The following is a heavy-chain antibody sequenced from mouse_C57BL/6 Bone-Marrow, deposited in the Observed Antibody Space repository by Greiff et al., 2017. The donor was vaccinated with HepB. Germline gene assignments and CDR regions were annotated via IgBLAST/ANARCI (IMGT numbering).Heavy chain of an antibody. CDR2: IHPNSGST. V-gene: IGHV1-64*01. J-gene: IGHJ4*01. Sequence: QVQLQQPGAELVKPGASVKLSCKASGYTFTSSWMHWVKQRPGQGLEWIGMIHPNSGSTNYNEKFKSKATLTVGKSSSTAYMQLSSLTSEDSAVYYCARWGWLLRYYAMDYWGQGTSVTVSS. CDR3: ARWGWLLRYYAMDY. CDR1: GYTFTSSW. D-gene: IGHD2-3*01.